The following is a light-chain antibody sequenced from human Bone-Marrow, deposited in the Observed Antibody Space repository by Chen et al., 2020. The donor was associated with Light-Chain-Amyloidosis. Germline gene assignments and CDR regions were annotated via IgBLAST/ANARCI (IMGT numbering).Light chain of an antibody. CDR2: DDS. CDR1: DIGSTS. CDR3: QVWDRSSDRPV. V-gene: IGLV3-21*02. J-gene: IGLJ3*02. Sequence: SYVLTQPSSVSVAPGQTATIACGGKDIGSTSVHWYQQTPGQAHLLVVYDDSDRPSGIPERLSGSNSGHTATLTISRVEAGDEADYYWQVWDRSSDRPVFGGGTKLTVL.